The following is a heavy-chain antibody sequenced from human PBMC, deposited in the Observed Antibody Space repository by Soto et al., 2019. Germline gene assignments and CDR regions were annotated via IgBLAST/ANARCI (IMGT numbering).Heavy chain of an antibody. J-gene: IGHJ4*02. CDR3: ARGGLIEASGFPPTFAY. D-gene: IGHD6-25*01. CDR1: GFTFTSSA. V-gene: IGHV1-58*02. Sequence: GASVKVSCKASGFTFTSSAMQWVRQARGQRLEWIGWIVVGSGNTNYAQKFQERVTITRDMSTSTAYMELSSLRSEDTAVYYCARGGLIEASGFPPTFAYWGQGTLVTVSS. CDR2: IVVGSGNT.